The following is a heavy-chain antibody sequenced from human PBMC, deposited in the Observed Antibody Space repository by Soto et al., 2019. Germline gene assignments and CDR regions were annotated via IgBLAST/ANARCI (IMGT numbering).Heavy chain of an antibody. Sequence: SETLSLTCTVSGDSITRGGYFCSWVRQHPGKGLEWIGYIYYSGSTYYNPSLKSRVTMSLDTSDNQFSLKLSSVTAADTAVYFCARLTLSNYGARWFDPWGQGTLVTVSS. CDR2: IYYSGST. CDR3: ARLTLSNYGARWFDP. V-gene: IGHV4-31*03. J-gene: IGHJ5*02. CDR1: GDSITRGGYF. D-gene: IGHD4-4*01.